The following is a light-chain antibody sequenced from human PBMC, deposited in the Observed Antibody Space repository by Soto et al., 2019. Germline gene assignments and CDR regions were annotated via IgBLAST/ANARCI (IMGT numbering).Light chain of an antibody. CDR1: QSISSW. J-gene: IGKJ1*01. V-gene: IGKV1-5*03. CDR3: QQYNNYPWT. CDR2: KAS. Sequence: DIQMTQSPSTLSASVGDRVTITCRASQSISSWLAWYQQKPWKAPKLLIYKASSLESGVPSRVSGSGSGTEFTLTISSLQPDDFATYYCQQYNNYPWTFGQGTKVEIK.